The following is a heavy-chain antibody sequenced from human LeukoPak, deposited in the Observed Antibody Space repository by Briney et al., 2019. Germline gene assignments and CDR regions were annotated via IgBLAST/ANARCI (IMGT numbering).Heavy chain of an antibody. J-gene: IGHJ4*02. CDR1: GFTFSSFA. D-gene: IGHD2-2*01. V-gene: IGHV3-30-3*01. Sequence: GRSLRLSCAASGFTFSSFAMHWVRQAPGKGLEWVAFISLDGSNKYYADSVRGRFTISRDSSKNTLYLQMNSLRTEDTAVYYCARDLDSSASCYLDYWGQGTLVAVSS. CDR2: ISLDGSNK. CDR3: ARDLDSSASCYLDY.